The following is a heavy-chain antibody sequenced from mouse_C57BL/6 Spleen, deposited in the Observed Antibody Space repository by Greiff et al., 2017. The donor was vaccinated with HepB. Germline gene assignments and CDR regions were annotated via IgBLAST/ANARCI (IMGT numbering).Heavy chain of an antibody. CDR2: ISSGGSYN. D-gene: IGHD1-1*01. Sequence: EVKLVESGGDLVKPGGSLKLSCAASGFTFSSYGMSWVRQTPDKRLEWVATISSGGSYNYYPDSVKGRFTISRDNAKNTLYLQMSSLKSEDTAMYYCARHTTVVSFDYWCQGTTLTVSS. J-gene: IGHJ2*01. CDR3: ARHTTVVSFDY. V-gene: IGHV5-6*01. CDR1: GFTFSSYG.